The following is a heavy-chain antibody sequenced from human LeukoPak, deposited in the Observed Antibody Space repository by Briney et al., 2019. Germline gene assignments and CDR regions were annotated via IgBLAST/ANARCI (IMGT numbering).Heavy chain of an antibody. CDR1: GFTFSSYA. CDR2: ISYDGSNK. J-gene: IGHJ4*02. Sequence: PGGSLRLSCAASGFTFSSYAMHWVRQAPGKGLEWVAVISYDGSNKYYADSVKGRFTISRDNSKNTLYLQMNSLRAEDTAVYYCARTPSSGWYTLYYFDYWGQGTLVTISS. V-gene: IGHV3-30-3*01. D-gene: IGHD6-19*01. CDR3: ARTPSSGWYTLYYFDY.